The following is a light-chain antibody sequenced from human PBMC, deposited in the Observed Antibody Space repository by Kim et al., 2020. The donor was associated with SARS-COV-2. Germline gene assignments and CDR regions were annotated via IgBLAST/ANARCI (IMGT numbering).Light chain of an antibody. CDR2: DVS. J-gene: IGLJ3*02. Sequence: QSALTQPASVSGSPGQSITISCTGTSSDVGGYNYVSWYQQHPGKAPKLMIYDVSNRPSGVSNRFSGSKSGNTASLTISGLQAEDEADYYCSSYTSSSPHWVFGGGTQLTVL. V-gene: IGLV2-14*03. CDR3: SSYTSSSPHWV. CDR1: SSDVGGYNY.